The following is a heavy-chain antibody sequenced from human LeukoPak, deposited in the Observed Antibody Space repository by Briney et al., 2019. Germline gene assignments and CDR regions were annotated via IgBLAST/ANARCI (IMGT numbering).Heavy chain of an antibody. CDR3: ARDVVVVPAAIHYGMDV. CDR1: GGSFSGYH. Sequence: NASETLSLTCAVYGGSFSGYHWSWIRQPPGRGLVWIGEINHSGSTNYNPSLKSRVTISVDTSKNQFSLNLSSVTAADTAVYYCARDVVVVPAAIHYGMDVWGQGTTVTVSS. CDR2: INHSGST. D-gene: IGHD2-2*01. V-gene: IGHV4-34*01. J-gene: IGHJ6*02.